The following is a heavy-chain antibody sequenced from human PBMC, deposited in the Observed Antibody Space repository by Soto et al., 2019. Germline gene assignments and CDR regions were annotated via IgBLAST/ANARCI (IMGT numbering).Heavy chain of an antibody. CDR3: TVGGATSDGFRY. CDR2: IRSTAQNSAT. CDR1: GFTFSVSA. V-gene: IGHV3-73*02. D-gene: IGHD1-26*01. Sequence: EVQLVESGGGLVQPGGSLKLSCAASGFTFSVSAIHWVRQAPGRGLEWVGRIRSTAQNSATGYVASVRGRFTISRDDSKNTAYLQMNSLKTDDTAVYYCTVGGATSDGFRYWGQGSLVTVSS. J-gene: IGHJ4*02.